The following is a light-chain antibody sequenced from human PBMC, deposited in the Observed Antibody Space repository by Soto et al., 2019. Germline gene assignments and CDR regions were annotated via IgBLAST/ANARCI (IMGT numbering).Light chain of an antibody. CDR1: SGDVGGYNY. V-gene: IGLV2-14*03. Sequence: GTSGDVGGYNYVSWYQQHPGKAPRLMIYDVTNRPSGVSDRFSGSKSGNTASLTISGLQAEDEADYYCSSYRRGSTYVFGTGTKVTVL. CDR2: DVT. CDR3: SSYRRGSTYV. J-gene: IGLJ1*01.